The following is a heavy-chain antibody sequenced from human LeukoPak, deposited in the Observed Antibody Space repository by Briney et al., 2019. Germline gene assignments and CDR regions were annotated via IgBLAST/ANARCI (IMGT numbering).Heavy chain of an antibody. J-gene: IGHJ5*02. CDR2: IYYSGST. D-gene: IGHD3-10*01. V-gene: IGHV4-59*01. Sequence: PSETLSLTCTVSGGSFSSYYWSWIRQPPGKGLEWIGSIYYSGSTDYNPSLKSRVTISVDTSKNQFSLKLSSVTAADTAVYYCARDRGVRYSTLRYNWFDPWGQGTLVTVSS. CDR3: ARDRGVRYSTLRYNWFDP. CDR1: GGSFSSYY.